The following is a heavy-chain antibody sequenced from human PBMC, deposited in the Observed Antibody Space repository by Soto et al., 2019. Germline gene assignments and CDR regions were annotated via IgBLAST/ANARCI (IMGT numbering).Heavy chain of an antibody. Sequence: PSETLSLTCTISGGSISSYYWSWIRQPPGKGLEWIGYIYHSGSTVYNPSLKSRVTISVDTSKNQFSLKLKSVTAADTAVYYCASSTRGDWFDSWGQVTLVTVSS. V-gene: IGHV4-59*01. CDR1: GGSISSYY. J-gene: IGHJ5*01. CDR3: ASSTRGDWFDS. D-gene: IGHD3-10*01. CDR2: IYHSGST.